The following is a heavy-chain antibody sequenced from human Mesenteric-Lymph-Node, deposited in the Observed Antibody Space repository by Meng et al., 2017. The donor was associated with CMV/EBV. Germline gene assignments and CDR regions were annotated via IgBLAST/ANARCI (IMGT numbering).Heavy chain of an antibody. J-gene: IGHJ4*02. CDR3: SRQPVYGSGFDY. CDR1: GGSLSSTSYY. CDR2: IYYSGTT. Sequence: SGGSLSSTSYYVGWIRQPPGKGLEWIGSIYYSGTTYYNPSLKRRVTISVDTSKNQFALKLSSVTAADTAVYYCSRQPVYGSGFDYWGQGTLVTVSS. V-gene: IGHV4-39*01. D-gene: IGHD2-8*01.